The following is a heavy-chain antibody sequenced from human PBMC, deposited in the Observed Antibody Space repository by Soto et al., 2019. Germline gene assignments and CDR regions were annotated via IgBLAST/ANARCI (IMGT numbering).Heavy chain of an antibody. D-gene: IGHD1-26*01. CDR1: GGSISSRTSY. V-gene: IGHV4-31*03. Sequence: QVQLQESGPGLVKPSQTLSLTCTVSGGSISSRTSYWSWIRQHPGKGLEWTGYIYYGGDSFYNPSLKSRVTIEIDTSENHFPLKLNSVTAADTAVYFGAGGGGGGVDCWGQGTLVTVAS. J-gene: IGHJ4*02. CDR3: AGGGGGGVDC. CDR2: IYYGGDS.